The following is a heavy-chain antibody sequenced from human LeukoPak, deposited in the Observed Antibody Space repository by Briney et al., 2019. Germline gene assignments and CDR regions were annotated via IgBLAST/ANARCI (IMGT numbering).Heavy chain of an antibody. J-gene: IGHJ4*02. D-gene: IGHD2-21*01. V-gene: IGHV3-30*02. CDR3: VKDDGTYYFDS. Sequence: GGSLRLSCKASGFTFSSYGMHWVRQAPGKGLQWVAFTRYDGSNKDYADFVNGRFPISRDNSEDMLYLEMNSLSPEDTAVYYCVKDDGTYYFDSWGRGTLVTVST. CDR2: TRYDGSNK. CDR1: GFTFSSYG.